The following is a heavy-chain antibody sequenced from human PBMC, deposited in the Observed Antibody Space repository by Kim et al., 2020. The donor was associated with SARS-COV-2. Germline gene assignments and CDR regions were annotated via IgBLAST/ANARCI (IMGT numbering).Heavy chain of an antibody. CDR3: ARGVLLWFGELFAFDY. D-gene: IGHD3-10*01. Sequence: KFQGRVTITRDTSASTAYMELSSLRSEDTAVYYCARGVLLWFGELFAFDYWGQGTLVTVSS. V-gene: IGHV1-3*01. J-gene: IGHJ4*02.